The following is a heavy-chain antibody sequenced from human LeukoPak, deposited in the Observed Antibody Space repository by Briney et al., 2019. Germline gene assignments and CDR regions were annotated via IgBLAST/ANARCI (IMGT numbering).Heavy chain of an antibody. J-gene: IGHJ4*02. CDR3: ARGAVVTMVRGVITY. CDR2: INHSGST. V-gene: IGHV4-34*01. Sequence: SETLSLTCAVYGGSFSGYYWSWIRQPPGKGLEWVGEINHSGSTNYNPSLKSRVTISVDTSKNQFSLKLSSVTAADTAVYYCARGAVVTMVRGVITYWGQGTLVTVSS. D-gene: IGHD3-10*01. CDR1: GGSFSGYY.